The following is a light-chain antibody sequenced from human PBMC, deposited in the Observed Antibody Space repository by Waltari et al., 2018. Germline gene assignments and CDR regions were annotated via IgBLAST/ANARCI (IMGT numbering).Light chain of an antibody. CDR3: QQYNNWSPIT. Sequence: VSPGERATLSCRASQSVSNSLAWYQHRPGRAPRLLIHSASTRAPGIPARFSGSGSETEFTLTISNLQSEDFALYYCQQYNNWSPITFGQGTRLEIK. CDR2: SAS. V-gene: IGKV3D-15*01. J-gene: IGKJ5*01. CDR1: QSVSNS.